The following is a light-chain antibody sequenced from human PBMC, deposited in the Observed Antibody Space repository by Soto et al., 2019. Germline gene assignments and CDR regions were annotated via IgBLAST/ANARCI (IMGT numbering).Light chain of an antibody. CDR3: QQYNNWPPLT. CDR1: QSVSGN. V-gene: IGKV3-15*01. CDR2: GAS. Sequence: EIVMTQSPATLSVSPGERATLSCRASQSVSGNLAWYQQKPGQAPRLLIYGASTRATGIPARVSGSGSGTEFTLTSSGLQSEDCAVYYCQQYNNWPPLTVGGGTKVEIK. J-gene: IGKJ4*01.